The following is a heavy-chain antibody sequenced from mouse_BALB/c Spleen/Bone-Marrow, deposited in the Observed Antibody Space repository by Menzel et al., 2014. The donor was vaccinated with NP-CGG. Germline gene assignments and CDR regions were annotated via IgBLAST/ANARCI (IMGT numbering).Heavy chain of an antibody. CDR3: SSGVLAYFDY. CDR1: GYAFTNYN. J-gene: IGHJ2*01. Sequence: VQLQQSGPELVKPGASVKVSCKASGYAFTNYNMNWVKQSHGKSLEWIGYIDPYSGGTNYNQKFRGKATLTVDKSSSTAYMHLNSLTSEDSAVYYCSSGVLAYFDYWGQGTTLTVSS. V-gene: IGHV1S135*01. D-gene: IGHD2-14*01. CDR2: IDPYSGGT.